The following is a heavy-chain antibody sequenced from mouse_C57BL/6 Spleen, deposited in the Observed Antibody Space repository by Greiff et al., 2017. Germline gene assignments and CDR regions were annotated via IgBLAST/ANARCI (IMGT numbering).Heavy chain of an antibody. D-gene: IGHD1-1*01. CDR2: INPNNGGT. J-gene: IGHJ2*01. V-gene: IGHV1-18*01. Sequence: VQLQQSGPELVKPGASVKIPCKASGYTFTDYNMDWVKQSHGKSLEWIGDINPNNGGTIYNQKFKGKATLTVDKSSSTAYMELRSLTSEDTAVYYCARGPTTVVAKGYFDYWGQGTTLTVSS. CDR1: GYTFTDYN. CDR3: ARGPTTVVAKGYFDY.